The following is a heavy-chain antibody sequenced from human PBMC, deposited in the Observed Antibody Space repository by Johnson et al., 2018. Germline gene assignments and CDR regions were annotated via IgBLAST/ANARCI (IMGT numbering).Heavy chain of an antibody. CDR1: GFTFSSYD. Sequence: VQLVQSGGGLVQPGGSLRLSCAASGFTFSSYDMHWVRQATGKGLEWVSAIGTAGDTYYPGSVKGRFTISRENAKNSLYLQMNSLRAGDTAVYYCASQAVAGTSYYYYGMDVWGQGTTVTVSS. D-gene: IGHD6-19*01. V-gene: IGHV3-13*01. J-gene: IGHJ6*02. CDR2: IGTAGDT. CDR3: ASQAVAGTSYYYYGMDV.